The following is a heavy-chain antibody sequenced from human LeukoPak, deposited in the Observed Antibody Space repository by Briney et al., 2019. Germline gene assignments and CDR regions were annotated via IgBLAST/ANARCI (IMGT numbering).Heavy chain of an antibody. D-gene: IGHD6-19*01. CDR1: GFTFSNYW. CDR2: INSDGSST. Sequence: PGGSLRLSCAASGFTFSNYWMHWVRQAPGKGLVWVSRINSDGSSTSYADSVKGRFTISRDNAKNTLYLQMTSLRAEDTAVYYCVRPRTRLAWFDPWGQGTLVTVSS. J-gene: IGHJ5*02. CDR3: VRPRTRLAWFDP. V-gene: IGHV3-74*01.